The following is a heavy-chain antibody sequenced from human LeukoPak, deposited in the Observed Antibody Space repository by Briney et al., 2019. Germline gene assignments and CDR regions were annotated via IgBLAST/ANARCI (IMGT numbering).Heavy chain of an antibody. Sequence: HAGGSLRLSCAASGFTFSSYGMSWVRQAPGKGLEWVSAISGSDVSTYYADSMKGRFTISRDNSKNTLYLQMNSLRAEDTAVYYCAKYSHDSSGSYDYWGQGTLVTVSS. CDR3: AKYSHDSSGSYDY. V-gene: IGHV3-23*01. J-gene: IGHJ4*02. CDR2: ISGSDVST. CDR1: GFTFSSYG. D-gene: IGHD3-22*01.